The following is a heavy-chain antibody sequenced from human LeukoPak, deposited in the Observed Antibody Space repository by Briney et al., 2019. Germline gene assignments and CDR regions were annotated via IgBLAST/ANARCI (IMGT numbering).Heavy chain of an antibody. V-gene: IGHV3-23*01. CDR1: GFTFSSYA. CDR2: ISGSGGST. Sequence: GGSLRLSCVASGFTFSSYAMNWVRQAPGKGLEWVSLISGSGGSTYYADSVKGRFTISRDNSKNTLYLQMNSLRAEDTAVYYCAKETTMIVVVIHGFDYWGQGTLVTVSS. J-gene: IGHJ4*02. CDR3: AKETTMIVVVIHGFDY. D-gene: IGHD3-22*01.